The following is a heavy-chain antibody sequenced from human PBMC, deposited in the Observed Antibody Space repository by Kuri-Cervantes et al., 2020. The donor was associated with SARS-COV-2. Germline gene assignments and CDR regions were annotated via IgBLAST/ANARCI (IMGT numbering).Heavy chain of an antibody. CDR1: GGTFSSYA. CDR3: ARGYDSSGYYYDY. J-gene: IGHJ4*02. V-gene: IGHV1-18*01. CDR2: ISAYNGNT. Sequence: ASVKVSCKASGGTFSSYAISWVRQAPGQGLEWTGWISAYNGNTNYAQKLQGRVTMTTDTSTSTAYMELGSLRSEDTAVYYCARGYDSSGYYYDYWGQGTLVTVSS. D-gene: IGHD3-22*01.